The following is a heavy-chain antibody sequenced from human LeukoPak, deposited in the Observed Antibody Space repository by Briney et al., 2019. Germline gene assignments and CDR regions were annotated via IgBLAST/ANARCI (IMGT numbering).Heavy chain of an antibody. D-gene: IGHD5-18*01. CDR1: GFTFSSSW. CDR3: ASDSSSYGFDY. CDR2: IKEDGSEI. V-gene: IGHV3-7*05. J-gene: IGHJ4*02. Sequence: GGSLRLSCAASGFTFSSSWMSWVRQAPGKGLEWVANIKEDGSEIYYVDSVKGRFTFSRDNAKNSLYLQMNSLRAEDTAVYYCASDSSSYGFDYWGQGTLATVSS.